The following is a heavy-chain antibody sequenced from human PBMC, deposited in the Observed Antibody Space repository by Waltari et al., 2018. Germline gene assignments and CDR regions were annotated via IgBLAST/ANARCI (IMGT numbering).Heavy chain of an antibody. CDR3: ASGGVGGAFDI. CDR2: IYTSGST. D-gene: IGHD3-16*01. Sequence: QVQLQESGPGLVKPSQTLSLTCTVSGGSISSGSYYWSWIRQPAGKGLEWIGRIYTSGSTNYNPSLKSRVTISVDTSKNQFSLKLSSVTAADTAVYYCASGGVGGAFDIWGQGTMVTVSS. J-gene: IGHJ3*02. CDR1: GGSISSGSYY. V-gene: IGHV4-61*02.